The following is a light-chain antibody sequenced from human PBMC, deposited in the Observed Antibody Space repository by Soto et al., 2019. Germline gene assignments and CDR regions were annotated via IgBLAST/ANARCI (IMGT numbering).Light chain of an antibody. Sequence: QSALTQPASVSGSPGQSITISCTGTSSDVGSYNLVSWYQHHPGKVTKLMIYEDKMRPSGVSNRFSGSKSGNTASLTISGLQAEDETDYYCCSYAGSSTLVFGTGTKVTVL. V-gene: IGLV2-23*01. CDR1: SSDVGSYNL. CDR3: CSYAGSSTLV. CDR2: EDK. J-gene: IGLJ1*01.